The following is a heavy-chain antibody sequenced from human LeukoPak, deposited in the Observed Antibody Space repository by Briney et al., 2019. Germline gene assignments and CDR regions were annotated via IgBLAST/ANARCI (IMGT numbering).Heavy chain of an antibody. J-gene: IGHJ4*02. CDR2: INSGGSGT. V-gene: IGHV3-74*01. Sequence: GGSLRLSCVGSGFIYGNYWMHWVRQTPGKGLVWVSRINSGGSGTSYAASVEGRFTISRDNAKNTLYLQMNSLRAEDTAVYYCATSLGPLTEYWGQGTLVTVSS. D-gene: IGHD7-27*01. CDR1: GFIYGNYW. CDR3: ATSLGPLTEY.